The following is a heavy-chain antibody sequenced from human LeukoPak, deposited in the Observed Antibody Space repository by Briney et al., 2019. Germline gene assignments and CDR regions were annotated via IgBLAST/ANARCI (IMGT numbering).Heavy chain of an antibody. D-gene: IGHD1-26*01. Sequence: GGSLRLSCAASGFTVSSNYMSWVRQAPGKGLEWVSVIYSGGSTYYADSVKGRFTISRDNSKNTQYLQMNSLRAEDTAVYYCARDSGPDAFDIWGQGTMVTVSS. CDR3: ARDSGPDAFDI. V-gene: IGHV3-66*02. CDR2: IYSGGST. J-gene: IGHJ3*02. CDR1: GFTVSSNY.